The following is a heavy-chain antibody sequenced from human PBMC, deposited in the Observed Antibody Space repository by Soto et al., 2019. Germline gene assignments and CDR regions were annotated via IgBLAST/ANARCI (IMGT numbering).Heavy chain of an antibody. CDR1: GYTFTSYD. Sequence: QVQLVQSGAEVKKPGASVKVSCKASGYTFTSYDINWVRQATGQGLEWMGWMNPNSGNTGYAQKFQGRDTMTRNTSISTAYMELSSLRSEDTAVYYCARAIAARPNYYYYYGMDVWGQGTTVTVSS. CDR2: MNPNSGNT. V-gene: IGHV1-8*01. CDR3: ARAIAARPNYYYYYGMDV. D-gene: IGHD6-6*01. J-gene: IGHJ6*02.